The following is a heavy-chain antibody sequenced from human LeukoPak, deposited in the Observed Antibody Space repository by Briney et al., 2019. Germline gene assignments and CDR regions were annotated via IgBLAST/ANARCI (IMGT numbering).Heavy chain of an antibody. CDR3: ARGDFWSVSNRYFDH. J-gene: IGHJ4*02. Sequence: DPLQISCQFSGYTLANYWIGWVRQLPGKGLEWMGVIYPDDSDTRSTTSFQGHVTISVDKSIATAYVQWGSLKASDSAMYYCARGDFWSVSNRYFDHGGQGTQVTV. CDR1: GYTLANYW. CDR2: IYPDDSDT. D-gene: IGHD3-3*01. V-gene: IGHV5-51*01.